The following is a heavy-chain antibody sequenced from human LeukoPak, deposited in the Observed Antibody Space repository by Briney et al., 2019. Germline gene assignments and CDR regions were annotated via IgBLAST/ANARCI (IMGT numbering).Heavy chain of an antibody. CDR1: GGSISSYY. D-gene: IGHD3-9*01. CDR2: IYTSGST. Sequence: SETLSLTCTVAGGSISSYYWSWIRQPAGKGLEWIGRIYTSGSTNYNPSLKSRVTMSVDTSKNQFSLKLSSVTAADTAVYYCARILTGYPAANWFDPWGQGTLVTVSS. J-gene: IGHJ5*02. V-gene: IGHV4-4*07. CDR3: ARILTGYPAANWFDP.